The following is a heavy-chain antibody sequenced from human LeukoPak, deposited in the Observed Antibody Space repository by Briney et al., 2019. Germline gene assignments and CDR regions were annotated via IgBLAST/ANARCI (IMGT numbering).Heavy chain of an antibody. CDR1: GGSISSYY. V-gene: IGHV4-59*04. J-gene: IGHJ3*02. Sequence: PSETLSLTCTVSGGSISSYYWSWIGQPPGKGLEWIWYIYYSGSTYYNPSLKSRVTISVDTSKNPFSLKLSSVTAADTAVYYCARGLYDFGPGAFDIWGQGTMVTVSS. CDR3: ARGLYDFGPGAFDI. D-gene: IGHD3-3*01. CDR2: IYYSGST.